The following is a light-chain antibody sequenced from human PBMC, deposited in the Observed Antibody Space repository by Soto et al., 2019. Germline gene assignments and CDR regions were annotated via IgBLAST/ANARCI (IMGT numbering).Light chain of an antibody. Sequence: EIVLTQSPATLSLSPGERATLSCRASQSVSSYLAWYQQKPGQAPRLLIYDASNRANGIPARFSGSGSGTDFTLTISSLAPEDFAVYYCQQRSNWPPGLTFGGGTKVEIK. CDR2: DAS. J-gene: IGKJ4*01. CDR3: QQRSNWPPGLT. V-gene: IGKV3-11*01. CDR1: QSVSSY.